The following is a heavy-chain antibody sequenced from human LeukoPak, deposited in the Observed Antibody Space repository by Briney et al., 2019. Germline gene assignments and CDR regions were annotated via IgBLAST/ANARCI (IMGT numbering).Heavy chain of an antibody. CDR3: ARDPPAYYDFWSGYPLDAFDI. Sequence: GGSLRLSCAASGFTFSSYGMNWVRQGPGKGLEWVAYISSSGNTMYYADSVKGRFTISRDNAKNSLYLQMNSLRAEDTAVYYCARDPPAYYDFWSGYPLDAFDIWGQGTMVTVSS. V-gene: IGHV3-48*04. J-gene: IGHJ3*02. D-gene: IGHD3-3*01. CDR2: ISSSGNTM. CDR1: GFTFSSYG.